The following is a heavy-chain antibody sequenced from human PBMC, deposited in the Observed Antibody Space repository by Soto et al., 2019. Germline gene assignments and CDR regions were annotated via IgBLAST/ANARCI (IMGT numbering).Heavy chain of an antibody. V-gene: IGHV1-69*12. CDR1: EGTFSSYA. Sequence: QVQLVQSGAEVKKPGSSVKVSCKASEGTFSSYAISWVRQAPGQGLERMGGIIRIFGKENYAQKFQGRATITADESTSTAYMELSRLRSEDTAVYYCARLPVADLYRDYCGQGTLVTVSS. D-gene: IGHD6-19*01. J-gene: IGHJ4*02. CDR3: ARLPVADLYRDY. CDR2: IIRIFGKE.